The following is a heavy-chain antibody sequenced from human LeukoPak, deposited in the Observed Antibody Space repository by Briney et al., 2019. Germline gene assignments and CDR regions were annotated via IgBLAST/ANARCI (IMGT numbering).Heavy chain of an antibody. CDR1: GFTFSSYA. CDR3: AKGRRDGYNYDS. CDR2: ISGSGSST. Sequence: VQPGRSLRLSCVASGFTFSSYAMSWVRQTPGKGLEWVSAISGSGSSTYYADSVKGRFTISRDNSKNTLYLQMNSLRADDTAVYYCAKGRRDGYNYDSWGQGTLVTVSS. V-gene: IGHV3-23*01. J-gene: IGHJ5*01. D-gene: IGHD5-24*01.